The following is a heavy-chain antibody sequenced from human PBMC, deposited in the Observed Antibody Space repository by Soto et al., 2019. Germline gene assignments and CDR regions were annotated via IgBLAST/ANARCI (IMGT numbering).Heavy chain of an antibody. J-gene: IGHJ4*02. Sequence: SETLSLTCIVSGGSISGNYRGWIRQPPGKRLEWIGYMYYTGSTNYNPSLKSRVTLSVDTSKNQFSLKLSSVTAADTAVYYCARGAGYNFDYWGQGTLVTVSS. CDR1: GGSISGNY. CDR3: ARGAGYNFDY. V-gene: IGHV4-59*01. CDR2: MYYTGST. D-gene: IGHD5-12*01.